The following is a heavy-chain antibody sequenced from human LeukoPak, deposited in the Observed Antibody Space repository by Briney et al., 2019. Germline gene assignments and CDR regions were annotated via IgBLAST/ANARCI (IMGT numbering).Heavy chain of an antibody. CDR3: AKNLRSSYYDFWSGYYWGNWFDP. J-gene: IGHJ5*02. CDR2: ISGSGGST. V-gene: IGHV3-23*01. D-gene: IGHD3-3*01. Sequence: GXGVXXXGXISGSGGSTYYSHSLHGRFTISRDNSKNTLYLQMNSLRAEDTAVYYCAKNLRSSYYDFWSGYYWGNWFDPWGQGTLVTVSS.